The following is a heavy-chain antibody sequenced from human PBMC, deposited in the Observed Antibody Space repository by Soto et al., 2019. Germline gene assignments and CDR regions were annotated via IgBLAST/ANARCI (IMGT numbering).Heavy chain of an antibody. Sequence: QVQLQESGPGLVKPSQTLSLTCSVSSGSISSSDYYWSVIRQPPGKGLEWIGYINYSGRTYDKPSLTSRVSISLDTSKTQFSLRLTSVTAADTAVYFCARFSTRGKDYGVDFWGQGTTVTVSS. CDR2: INYSGRT. CDR1: SGSISSSDYY. V-gene: IGHV4-30-4*01. D-gene: IGHD2-2*01. CDR3: ARFSTRGKDYGVDF. J-gene: IGHJ6*02.